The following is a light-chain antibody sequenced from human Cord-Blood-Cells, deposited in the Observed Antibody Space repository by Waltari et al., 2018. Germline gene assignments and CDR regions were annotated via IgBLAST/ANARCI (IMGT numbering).Light chain of an antibody. Sequence: DIQMTQSPSSLSASVGDRVTITCRASQSISSYLNWYQQKPGKAPKLLCYAASSLQSGVPSRFSGSGSGTDFTLTISSLQPEDFATYYCQQSYSTPPTFGQGTKLEIK. CDR1: QSISSY. J-gene: IGKJ2*01. V-gene: IGKV1-39*01. CDR2: AAS. CDR3: QQSYSTPPT.